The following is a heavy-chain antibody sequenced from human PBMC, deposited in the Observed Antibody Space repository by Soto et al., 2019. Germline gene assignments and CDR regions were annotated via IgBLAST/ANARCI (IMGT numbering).Heavy chain of an antibody. CDR2: IWYDGSNE. J-gene: IGHJ3*02. D-gene: IGHD3-16*01. CDR3: TKGLSALDI. CDR1: GFTFSSYG. V-gene: IGHV3-33*06. Sequence: QVQRVESGGGVVQPGRSLRLSCAASGFTFSSYGMHWVRQAPGKGLEWVAVIWYDGSNEYYADSVKGRFTISRDICKNTLYLYMHILTAEDTFMYYCTKGLSALDIWGQGTMVTVST.